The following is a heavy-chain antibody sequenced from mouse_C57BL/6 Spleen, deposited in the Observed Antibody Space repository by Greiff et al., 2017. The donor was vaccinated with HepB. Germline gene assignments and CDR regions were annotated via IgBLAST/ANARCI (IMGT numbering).Heavy chain of an antibody. CDR3: ARGDYGQAWFAY. J-gene: IGHJ3*01. V-gene: IGHV1-47*01. CDR2: FHPYNDDT. Sequence: ESGAELVKPGASVKMSCKASGYTFTTYPIEWMKQNHGKSLEWIGNFHPYNDDTKYNEKFKGKATLTVEKSSSTVYLELSRLTSDDSAVYYCARGDYGQAWFAYWGQGTLVTVSA. CDR1: GYTFTTYP. D-gene: IGHD2-4*01.